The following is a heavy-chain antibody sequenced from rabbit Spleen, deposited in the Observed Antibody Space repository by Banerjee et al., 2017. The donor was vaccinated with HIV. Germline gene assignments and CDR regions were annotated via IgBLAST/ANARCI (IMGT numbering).Heavy chain of an antibody. D-gene: IGHD2-1*01. Sequence: QSLEESGGDLVKPGASLTLTCTASRFSFSSSYWICWVRQAPGKGLEWIACIDAGSSASTYYASWAKGRFTISKTSSTTVTLQMTSLTAADTATYFCASATYGDGVFAYAFDLWGQGTLVTVS. CDR2: IDAGSSAST. J-gene: IGHJ4*01. CDR1: RFSFSSSYW. CDR3: ASATYGDGVFAYAFDL. V-gene: IGHV1S40*01.